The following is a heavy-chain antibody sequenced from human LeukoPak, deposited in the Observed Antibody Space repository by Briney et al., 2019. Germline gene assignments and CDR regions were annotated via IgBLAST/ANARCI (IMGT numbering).Heavy chain of an antibody. D-gene: IGHD4/OR15-4a*01. J-gene: IGHJ3*02. V-gene: IGHV4-4*07. CDR2: IYTSGST. Sequence: PSETLSLTCTVSGGSINNYYWSWIRQPAGKGLEWIGRIYTSGSTNYNPSLKSRVTMSVDKSTNHFSLRLTSVTAADTAVYYCARERGVTMNVNDAFDIWGQGTMVTVSS. CDR1: GGSINNYY. CDR3: ARERGVTMNVNDAFDI.